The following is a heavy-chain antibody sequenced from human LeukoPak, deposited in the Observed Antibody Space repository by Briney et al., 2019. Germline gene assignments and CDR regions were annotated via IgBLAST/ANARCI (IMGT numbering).Heavy chain of an antibody. CDR1: GFTLSNNW. CDR3: ARDPRQPSGSFDY. CDR2: INIDGSTT. V-gene: IGHV3-74*01. D-gene: IGHD3-10*01. J-gene: IGHJ4*02. Sequence: PGGTLRLSCAASGFTLSNNWMVWVRQAPGKGLVWVSRINIDGSTTTYADSVKGRFTISRDNAKNSLYLQMNSLRAEDTAVYYCARDPRQPSGSFDYWGQGTLVTVSS.